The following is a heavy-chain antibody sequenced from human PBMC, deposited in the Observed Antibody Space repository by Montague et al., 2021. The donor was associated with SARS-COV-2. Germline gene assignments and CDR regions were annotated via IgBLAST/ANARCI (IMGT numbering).Heavy chain of an antibody. Sequence: TLSLTCTVSGGSIRSGSCYWSWIRQPAGKGLEWIGRIYSSGSTNYNPSLKSRVTMSVDTSKNQFSLKVSSVTAADTAVYYCARDYGDYSYYYGLDVWGQGTTATVSS. D-gene: IGHD4-17*01. CDR2: IYSSGST. J-gene: IGHJ6*02. CDR1: GGSIRSGSCY. CDR3: ARDYGDYSYYYGLDV. V-gene: IGHV4-61*02.